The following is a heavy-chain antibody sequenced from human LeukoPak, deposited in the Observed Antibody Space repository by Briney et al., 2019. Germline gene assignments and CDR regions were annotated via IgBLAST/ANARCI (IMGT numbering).Heavy chain of an antibody. V-gene: IGHV3-7*01. D-gene: IGHD2-2*01. Sequence: GGSLRLSCAASGFTFSSYWMSWVRQAPGKGLEGVANIKQDGSEKYYVDSGKGRFTISKDNAKTSLYLQMNRLRAEDTAVYYCARDLRYCSSTSCSWFDPWGQRTLVTVSS. J-gene: IGHJ5*02. CDR1: GFTFSSYW. CDR3: ARDLRYCSSTSCSWFDP. CDR2: IKQDGSEK.